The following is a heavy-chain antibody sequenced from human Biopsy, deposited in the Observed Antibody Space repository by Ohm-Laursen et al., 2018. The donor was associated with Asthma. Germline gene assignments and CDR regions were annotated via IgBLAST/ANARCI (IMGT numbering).Heavy chain of an antibody. V-gene: IGHV3-30*18. CDR3: AKRRGYSDLTDFDH. D-gene: IGHD3-3*01. CDR1: GFVFRSHA. Sequence: SLRLSCAASGFVFRSHAMHWARQAPGKGLEWVAVVSYDGGVAHYADSMKGRFTISRDNAKSTLYLQMNRLRTDDTAVYYCAKRRGYSDLTDFDHWGQGTLVTVSS. CDR2: VSYDGGVA. J-gene: IGHJ4*02.